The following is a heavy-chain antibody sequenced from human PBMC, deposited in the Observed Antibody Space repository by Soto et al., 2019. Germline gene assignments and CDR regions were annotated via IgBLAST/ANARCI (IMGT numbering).Heavy chain of an antibody. V-gene: IGHV1-69*01. CDR1: GGTFINHA. CDR2: IIPMFGTA. J-gene: IGHJ6*02. D-gene: IGHD2-21*02. CDR3: ARDDATYCGGDCYRYFFYGLDV. Sequence: QVQLVQSGAEVKKPGSSVKISCKASGGTFINHAFSWVRQAPGQGLEWMGGIIPMFGTADYSQKFQGRVTIPADESTTTALMELSSLRSDDSAVYYCARDDATYCGGDCYRYFFYGLDVWGQGTTVTVSS.